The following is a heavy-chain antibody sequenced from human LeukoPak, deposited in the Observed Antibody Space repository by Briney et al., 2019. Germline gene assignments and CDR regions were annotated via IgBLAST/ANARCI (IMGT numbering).Heavy chain of an antibody. CDR3: ASGLGGVTTFDH. Sequence: GGSLRLSCAASGFTFSDYYMSWIRQAPGKGLEWVSYISSSSSYTNYADSVKGRFTISRDNAKNSLYLQMNSLRAEDTAVYYCASGLGGVTTFDHWGQGTLVTVSS. J-gene: IGHJ4*02. D-gene: IGHD3-16*01. CDR2: ISSSSSYT. V-gene: IGHV3-11*06. CDR1: GFTFSDYY.